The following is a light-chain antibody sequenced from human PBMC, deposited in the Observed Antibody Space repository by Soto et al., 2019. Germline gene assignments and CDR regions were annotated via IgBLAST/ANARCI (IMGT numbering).Light chain of an antibody. J-gene: IGKJ1*01. CDR3: QQTDSTPQT. CDR1: QSIRNY. V-gene: IGKV1-39*01. Sequence: DIQMTQSPSSLSASVGDRVTISCRASQSIRNYVSWYQQKPGTAPNLLIRAASTLQSGVPSRFSGSGSGTDFTLTISSLQIEDFATYFCQQTDSTPQTFGQGTNVEI. CDR2: AAS.